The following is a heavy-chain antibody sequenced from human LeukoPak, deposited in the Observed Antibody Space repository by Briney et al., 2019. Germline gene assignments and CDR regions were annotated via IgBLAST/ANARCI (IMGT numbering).Heavy chain of an antibody. CDR2: IYHSGNT. CDR3: ARYCSGGSCPHYYMDV. V-gene: IGHV4-38-2*02. J-gene: IGHJ6*03. D-gene: IGHD2-15*01. CDR1: GYSITSAYY. Sequence: SETLSLTCTVSGYSITSAYYWGWIRQPPGKGLEWIGSIYHSGNTYYNPSLKSRVTISVDTSKNQFSLKLSSVTAADTAVYYCARYCSGGSCPHYYMDVWGKGTTVTVSS.